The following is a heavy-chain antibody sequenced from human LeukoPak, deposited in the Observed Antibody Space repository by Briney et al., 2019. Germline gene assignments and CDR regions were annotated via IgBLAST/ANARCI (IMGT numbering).Heavy chain of an antibody. CDR1: GYIFTSDW. CDR2: IYPGDSDT. V-gene: IGHV5-51*01. J-gene: IGHJ4*02. D-gene: IGHD3-22*01. CDR3: ARHASHYDTSAYPFDY. Sequence: GESLKISCKGSGYIFTSDWIRWVRQMPGKGLEWMGIIYPGDSDTRYSPSFQGQITISADRSISTAYLQWSSLKASDTAMYYCARHASHYDTSAYPFDYWGQGTLVTVSS.